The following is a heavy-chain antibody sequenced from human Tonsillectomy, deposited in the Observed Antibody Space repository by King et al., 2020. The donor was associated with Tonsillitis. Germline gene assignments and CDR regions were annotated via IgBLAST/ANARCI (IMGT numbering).Heavy chain of an antibody. CDR1: GYTFTGYY. CDR3: ARVFLSDSSGYDY. Sequence: QLVQSGAEVKKPGASVKVSCKASGYTFTGYYMHWVRQAPGQGLEWMGWINPNSGGTNYAQKFQGRVSMTRDTSITTAYMELSRLRSDDTAVYYCARVFLSDSSGYDYWGQGTLVTVSS. J-gene: IGHJ4*02. D-gene: IGHD3-22*01. CDR2: INPNSGGT. V-gene: IGHV1-2*02.